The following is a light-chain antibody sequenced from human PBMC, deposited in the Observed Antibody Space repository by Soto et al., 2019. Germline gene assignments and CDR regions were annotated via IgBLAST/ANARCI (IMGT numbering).Light chain of an antibody. V-gene: IGKV3D-15*01. CDR1: QSVSSN. Sequence: EIVMTQSPATLSVSPGEGVTLSCRASQSVSSNLAWYQQKPGQAPRLLISDASTRATGIPARFSASGSGTDFTLTISDVQPEDFALYYCHQRQSWPRTFGQGTKVDIK. CDR2: DAS. CDR3: HQRQSWPRT. J-gene: IGKJ1*01.